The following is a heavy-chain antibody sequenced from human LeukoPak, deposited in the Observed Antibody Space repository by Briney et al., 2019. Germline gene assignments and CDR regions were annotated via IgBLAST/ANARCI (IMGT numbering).Heavy chain of an antibody. J-gene: IGHJ5*02. D-gene: IGHD4-11*01. CDR2: IYHSGST. CDR1: GYSISSGYY. V-gene: IGHV4-38-2*02. CDR3: AGGEGDTVTEYNWFDP. Sequence: SETLSLTCTVSGYSISSGYYWGWIRQPPGKGLEWIGSIYHSGSTYYNPSLKSRVTISVDTSKNQFPLKLSSVTAADTAVYYCAGGEGDTVTEYNWFDPWGQGTLVTVSS.